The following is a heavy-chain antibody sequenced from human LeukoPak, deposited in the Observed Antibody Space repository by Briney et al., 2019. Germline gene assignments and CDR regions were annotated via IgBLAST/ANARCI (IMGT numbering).Heavy chain of an antibody. CDR3: ARGITMVREGFDY. Sequence: SVTVSCQASGGTFSSYAISWVRQAPGQGLEWMGGIIPIFGTANYAQKFQGRVTITADESTSTAYMELSSLRSEDTAVYYCARGITMVREGFDYWGQGTLVTVSS. J-gene: IGHJ4*02. CDR2: IIPIFGTA. CDR1: GGTFSSYA. V-gene: IGHV1-69*13. D-gene: IGHD3-10*01.